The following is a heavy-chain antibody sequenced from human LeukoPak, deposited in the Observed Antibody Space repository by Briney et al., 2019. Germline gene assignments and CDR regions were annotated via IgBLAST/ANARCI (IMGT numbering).Heavy chain of an antibody. V-gene: IGHV5-51*01. Sequence: GESLKISCKGSGYSFTSYWIGWVRQMPGKGLEWMGIIYPGDSDTRYSPSFQGQVTISADKSISTAYLQWSSLKASDTAMYYCXXXXVTTRHYYYYYYMDVWGKGTTVTVSS. D-gene: IGHD4-17*01. J-gene: IGHJ6*03. CDR3: XXXXVTTRHYYYYYYMDV. CDR2: IYPGDSDT. CDR1: GYSFTSYW.